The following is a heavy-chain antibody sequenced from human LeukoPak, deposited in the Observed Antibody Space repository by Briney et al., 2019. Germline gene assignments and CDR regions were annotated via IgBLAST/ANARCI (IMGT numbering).Heavy chain of an antibody. CDR1: GYTFTGYY. D-gene: IGHD3-3*01. CDR3: ARSGVVTSRYYMDV. J-gene: IGHJ6*03. V-gene: IGHV1-2*02. Sequence: ASVKVSYKASGYTFTGYYMHWVRQAPGQGLEWMGWINPNSGGTNYAQKFQGRVTMTRDTSISTAYMELSRLRSDDTAVYYCARSGVVTSRYYMDVWGKGTTVTVSS. CDR2: INPNSGGT.